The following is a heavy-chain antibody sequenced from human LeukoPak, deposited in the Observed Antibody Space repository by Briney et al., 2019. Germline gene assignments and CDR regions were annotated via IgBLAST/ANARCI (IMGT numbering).Heavy chain of an antibody. CDR2: IKEDGSKT. V-gene: IGHV3-7*01. CDR1: GFTFSSCA. D-gene: IGHD7-27*01. CDR3: ARVGTRGSADL. J-gene: IGHJ5*02. Sequence: GGSLRLSCVASGFTFSSCAMGWVRQAPGKGLEWLANIKEDGSKTYYVDSVTGRFTISRDNAKNSLYLQMNSLRAEDTAVYFCARVGTRGSADLWGQGTLVTVSS.